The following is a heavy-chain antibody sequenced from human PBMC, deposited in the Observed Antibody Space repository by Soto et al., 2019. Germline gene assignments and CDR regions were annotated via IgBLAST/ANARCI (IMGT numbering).Heavy chain of an antibody. CDR3: ARRGSGSYYDY. CDR2: ISGSGSST. J-gene: IGHJ4*02. V-gene: IGHV3-23*01. Sequence: EGQLLESGGGLVQPGGSLRLSCAASGFTFSSYAMRWVRQAPVKGLEWVSAISGSGSSTYYADSVKGRFTISRDNSKNTLYLQMNSLRAEDPAVYYCARRGSGSYYDYWGQGTLVTVSS. D-gene: IGHD1-26*01. CDR1: GFTFSSYA.